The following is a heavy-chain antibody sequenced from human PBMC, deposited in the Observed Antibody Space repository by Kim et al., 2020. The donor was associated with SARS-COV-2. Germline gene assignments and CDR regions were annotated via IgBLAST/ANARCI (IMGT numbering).Heavy chain of an antibody. D-gene: IGHD3-22*01. J-gene: IGHJ4*02. V-gene: IGHV4-34*01. CDR3: ARCFYDSSGSDGYDY. Sequence: PSLKSRVTISVDTSKNQFSLKLSSVTAADTAVYYCARCFYDSSGSDGYDYWGQGTLVTVSS.